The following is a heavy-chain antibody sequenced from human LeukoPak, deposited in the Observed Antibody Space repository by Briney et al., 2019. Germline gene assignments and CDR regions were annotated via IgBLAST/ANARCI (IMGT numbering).Heavy chain of an antibody. CDR1: GFTFSAYA. V-gene: IGHV3-23*01. CDR3: AREWYCGGDCYSAFDY. Sequence: GGSLRLSCEASGFTFSAYAMTWVRQAPGKGLEWVSSIGSDNKPHYSESVKGRFAISRDNSKSMLFLQLNSLRAEDTAVYYCAREWYCGGDCYSAFDYWGQGTLVTVSS. CDR2: IGSDNKP. D-gene: IGHD2-21*02. J-gene: IGHJ4*02.